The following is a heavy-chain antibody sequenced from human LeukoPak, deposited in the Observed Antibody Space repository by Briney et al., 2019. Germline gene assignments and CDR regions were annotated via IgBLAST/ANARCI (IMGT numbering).Heavy chain of an antibody. J-gene: IGHJ5*02. D-gene: IGHD6-19*01. Sequence: QPGGSLRLSCAASGFTFSSHAMSWVRQAPGMGLEWVSVISGSVGSTYYADSMKSRLTISRDNSKNTLYLPMNSLRAEDTAVYYCAKDGGIAVFGCFDPWRQGTLVTDSS. V-gene: IGHV3-23*01. CDR3: AKDGGIAVFGCFDP. CDR2: ISGSVGST. CDR1: GFTFSSHA.